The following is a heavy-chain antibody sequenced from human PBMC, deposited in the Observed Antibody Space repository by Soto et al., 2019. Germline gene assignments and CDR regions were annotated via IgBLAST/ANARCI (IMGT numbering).Heavy chain of an antibody. CDR2: ISYDGKIK. Sequence: SGGSLRLSCAASGFTFSSYTIHWVRQAPGKGLDWVAVISYDGKIKYYADSVQGRFTISRDNSKNTLYLQMNSLRPEDTALYYCARQYYDSSGFYWAVDYWGQGTLVTVSS. V-gene: IGHV3-30*04. J-gene: IGHJ4*02. CDR3: ARQYYDSSGFYWAVDY. CDR1: GFTFSSYT. D-gene: IGHD3-22*01.